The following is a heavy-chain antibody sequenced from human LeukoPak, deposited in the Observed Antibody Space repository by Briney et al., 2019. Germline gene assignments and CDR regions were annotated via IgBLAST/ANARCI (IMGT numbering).Heavy chain of an antibody. CDR3: ARGSYRVYGDSNFDY. V-gene: IGHV1-2*02. CDR2: INPNSGGT. D-gene: IGHD4-17*01. CDR1: GYTFTGYY. Sequence: ASVKVSCKASGYTFTGYYMHWVRQAPGQGLEWMGWINPNSGGTNYAQKFQGRVIMTRDTSISTAYMELSRLRSDDTAVYYCARGSYRVYGDSNFDYWGQGTLVTVSS. J-gene: IGHJ4*02.